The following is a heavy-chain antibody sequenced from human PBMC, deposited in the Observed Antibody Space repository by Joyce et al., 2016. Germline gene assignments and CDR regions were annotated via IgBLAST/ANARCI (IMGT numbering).Heavy chain of an antibody. J-gene: IGHJ4*02. CDR1: VYTFINYD. V-gene: IGHV1-18*01. CDR2: ISPNNGNT. Sequence: QVQLVQSGTEVKKPGASVKFSCKASVYTFINYDICWVRQAPGQGLEWRGCISPNNGNTNYAQKVQGRVTVTTDTSTSTAYMELRSLRSDDTALYYCARDGGTYHFDSSAYWGQGTLVTVSS. D-gene: IGHD3-22*01. CDR3: ARDGGTYHFDSSAY.